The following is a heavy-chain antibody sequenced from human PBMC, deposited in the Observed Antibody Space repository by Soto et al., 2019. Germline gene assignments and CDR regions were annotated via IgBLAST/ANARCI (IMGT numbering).Heavy chain of an antibody. Sequence: EVQLVESGGDLVQPGGSLRLSCAASGFTFSSYPMNWVRQAPGEGLEWVSYVDSGSTTIYYADSVKGRFTISRDNAKDSLYLHMNSLRAEDTAVYSCARVWNENSGVDYWGQGTLVAVSS. CDR1: GFTFSSYP. D-gene: IGHD6-19*01. V-gene: IGHV3-48*01. CDR2: VDSGSTTI. J-gene: IGHJ4*02. CDR3: ARVWNENSGVDY.